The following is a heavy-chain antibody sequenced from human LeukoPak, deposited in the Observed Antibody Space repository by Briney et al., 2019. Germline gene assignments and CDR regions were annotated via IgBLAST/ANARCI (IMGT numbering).Heavy chain of an antibody. CDR2: IKQDGSEK. V-gene: IGHV3-7*03. CDR3: AREWPDYGGNSDY. D-gene: IGHD4-23*01. J-gene: IGHJ4*02. Sequence: ETLSLTCAVYGGSFSGYYWSWVRQAPGKGLEWVANIKQDGSEKYYVDSVKGRFTISRDNAKNSLYLQMNSLRAEDTAVYYCAREWPDYGGNSDYWGQGTLVTVSS. CDR1: GGSFSGYY.